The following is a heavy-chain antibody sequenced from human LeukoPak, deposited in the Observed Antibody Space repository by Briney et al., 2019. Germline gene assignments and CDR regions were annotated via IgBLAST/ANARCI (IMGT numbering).Heavy chain of an antibody. CDR2: ISYDGSNK. CDR3: AKDHRGSSWYPNFDY. CDR1: RFTFSSYG. Sequence: GRSMRLSCAASRFTFSSYGMHWVRQAPGKGLEWVAVISYDGSNKYYADSVKGRFTICRDNSKNTLYLQMNSLRAEDTAVYYCAKDHRGSSWYPNFDYWGQGTLVTVSS. V-gene: IGHV3-30*18. D-gene: IGHD6-13*01. J-gene: IGHJ4*02.